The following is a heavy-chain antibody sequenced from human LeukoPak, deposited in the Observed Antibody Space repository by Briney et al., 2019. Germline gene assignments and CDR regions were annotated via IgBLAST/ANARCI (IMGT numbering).Heavy chain of an antibody. Sequence: ASVEVSCKASGYIFTSYYMHLVRQAPGQGLEWLGVVYPSAGTSDPAQRFRARITLSDDTSTSTAYMEPRSLKSEDTAIYFCVREYHGGYFDFWGQGTLVTVSS. CDR1: GYIFTSYY. CDR3: VREYHGGYFDF. J-gene: IGHJ4*02. CDR2: VYPSAGTS. V-gene: IGHV1-46*03. D-gene: IGHD3-16*01.